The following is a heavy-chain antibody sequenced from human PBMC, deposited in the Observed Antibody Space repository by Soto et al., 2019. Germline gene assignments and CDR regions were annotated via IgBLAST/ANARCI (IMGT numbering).Heavy chain of an antibody. CDR1: GWSFSGYY. CDR3: ARGWDYGMDV. CDR2: INHSGTT. J-gene: IGHJ6*02. Sequence: PSETLSLTCAVYGWSFSGYYWSWVRQPPGKGLEWIGEINHSGTTSYNPSLKSRVTISVDTSKNQLSLKMSSVTAADTAVYYCARGWDYGMDVWGQGTTVTVSS. V-gene: IGHV4-34*01. D-gene: IGHD1-26*01.